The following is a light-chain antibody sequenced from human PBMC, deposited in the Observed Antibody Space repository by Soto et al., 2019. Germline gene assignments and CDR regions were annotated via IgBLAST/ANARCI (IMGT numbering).Light chain of an antibody. CDR3: SSYTSSSVV. J-gene: IGLJ2*01. Sequence: QSVLTQPASVSGSPGQSITISCTGTSSDVGGSNYVSWYQQHPGKAPKLMIYDVSNRPSGVSNRFSGSKSGNTASLTISGLQAEDEATYYCSSYTSSSVVFGGGTKLTVL. CDR1: SSDVGGSNY. V-gene: IGLV2-14*01. CDR2: DVS.